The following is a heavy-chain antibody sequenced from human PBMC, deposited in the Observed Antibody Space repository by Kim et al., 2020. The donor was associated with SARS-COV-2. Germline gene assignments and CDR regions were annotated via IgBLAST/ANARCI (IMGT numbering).Heavy chain of an antibody. CDR2: ISGSGGST. V-gene: IGHV3-23*01. D-gene: IGHD6-13*01. CDR3: AKDRYSNLGGGWFDP. CDR1: GFTFSSYA. J-gene: IGHJ5*02. Sequence: GGSLRLSCAASGFTFSSYAMSWVRQAPGKGLEWVSAISGSGGSTYYADSVKGRFTISRDNSKNTLYLQMNSLRAEDTAVYYCAKDRYSNLGGGWFDPWGQGTLVTVSS.